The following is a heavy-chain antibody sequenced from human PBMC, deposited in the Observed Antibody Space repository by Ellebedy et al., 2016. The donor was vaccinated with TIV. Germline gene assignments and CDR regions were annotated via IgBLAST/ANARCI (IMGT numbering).Heavy chain of an antibody. CDR2: VYDSGTT. V-gene: IGHV4-59*08. J-gene: IGHJ4*02. Sequence: MPSETLSLTCTVSAASLMRYYWGWIRQSPRQELEWIGDVYDSGTTAYNLSLTSRVPISSDTSKKQFSLKVTSVTAADTAVDYCARQWGGSVQYWGQGTLVTVSS. D-gene: IGHD1-26*01. CDR1: AASLMRYY. CDR3: ARQWGGSVQY.